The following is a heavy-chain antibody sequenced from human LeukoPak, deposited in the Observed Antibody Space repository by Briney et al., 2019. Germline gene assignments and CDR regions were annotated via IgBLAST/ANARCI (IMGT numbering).Heavy chain of an antibody. CDR3: ARAGYSGYGNYYYYYYMDV. CDR2: MNPNSGNT. V-gene: IGHV1-8*03. CDR1: GDTFTSYD. J-gene: IGHJ6*03. Sequence: ASVKVSCKASGDTFTSYDINWVRQATGQGLEWMGWMNPNSGNTGYAQKFQGRVTITRNTSISTAYMELSSLRSEDTAVYYCARAGYSGYGNYYYYYYMDVWGKGTTVTVSS. D-gene: IGHD5-12*01.